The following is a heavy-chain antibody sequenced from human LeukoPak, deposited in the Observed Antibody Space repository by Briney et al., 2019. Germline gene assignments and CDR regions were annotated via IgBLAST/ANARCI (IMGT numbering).Heavy chain of an antibody. D-gene: IGHD5/OR15-5a*01. V-gene: IGHV5-51*01. CDR1: GYTFSTYW. Sequence: GESLKISCKASGYTFSTYWIAWVRQMPGKGLEWMGIIYPSDSETRYSPSFQGQVTISVDKSISTAYPQWRSLKASDTAMYYCARRRAASTIYHYSMDFWGHGTTVIVSS. CDR3: ARRRAASTIYHYSMDF. J-gene: IGHJ6*02. CDR2: IYPSDSET.